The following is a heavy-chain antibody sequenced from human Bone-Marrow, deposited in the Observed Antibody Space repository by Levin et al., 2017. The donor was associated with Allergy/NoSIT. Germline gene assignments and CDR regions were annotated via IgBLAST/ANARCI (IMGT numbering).Heavy chain of an antibody. Sequence: RASVKVSCKASGYTFTSYAMNWVRQAPGQGLEWMGWINTNTGNPTYAQGFTGRFVFSLDTSVSTAYLQISSLKAEDTAVYYCARDLGGLLTYYDFWSGYYPYYYGMDVWGQGTTVTVSS. CDR1: GYTFTSYA. CDR2: INTNTGNP. CDR3: ARDLGGLLTYYDFWSGYYPYYYGMDV. V-gene: IGHV7-4-1*02. D-gene: IGHD3-3*01. J-gene: IGHJ6*02.